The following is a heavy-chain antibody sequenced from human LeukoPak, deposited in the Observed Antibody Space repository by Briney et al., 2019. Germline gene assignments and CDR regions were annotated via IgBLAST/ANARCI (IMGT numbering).Heavy chain of an antibody. CDR1: GFTFSSYN. D-gene: IGHD1-1*01. Sequence: AGGSLRLSCEAAGFTFSSYNMNWVRQAPGKGLEWVSYISSSSTIYYADSVKGRFTISRDNAKNSLYLQMNSLRAEDTAVYYCARGTTGPLEGSDYWGQGTLVTVSS. CDR2: ISSSSTI. CDR3: ARGTTGPLEGSDY. V-gene: IGHV3-48*01. J-gene: IGHJ4*02.